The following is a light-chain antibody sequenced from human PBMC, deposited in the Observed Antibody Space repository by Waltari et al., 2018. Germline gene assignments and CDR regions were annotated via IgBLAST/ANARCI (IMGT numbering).Light chain of an antibody. CDR2: GAS. Sequence: IMLTQSPGTLSFYPGERATLSCRASQSISRYLAWYQQKPGQAPRLLIYGASTRATGIPDRFSGSGSGTDFSLTISGLEPEDSAVYYCQHHFRLPATFGQGTKVEIK. CDR3: QHHFRLPAT. J-gene: IGKJ1*01. CDR1: QSISRY. V-gene: IGKV3-20*01.